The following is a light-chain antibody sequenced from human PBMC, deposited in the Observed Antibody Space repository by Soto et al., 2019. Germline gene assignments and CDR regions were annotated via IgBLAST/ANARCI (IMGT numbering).Light chain of an antibody. Sequence: EIVMTQSPATLSVSPGERVTLSCRASQTISSNLAWYQQKPGQAPRLLIFGASTRAADISDRFTGSGFGTEFTLTISSLQSGDCAVYFCQHYNDWPTFGQGTRVEVK. V-gene: IGKV3-15*01. CDR1: QTISSN. CDR3: QHYNDWPT. J-gene: IGKJ1*01. CDR2: GAS.